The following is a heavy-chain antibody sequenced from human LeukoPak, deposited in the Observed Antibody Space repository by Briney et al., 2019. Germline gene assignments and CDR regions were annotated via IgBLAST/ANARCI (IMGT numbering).Heavy chain of an antibody. Sequence: SDTLSLTCAVYGGSFSGYYWSWLRQPPGKGLEWIGEINHSGSTNYNPSLKSRVTISVDTSKNQFSLRLSSVTAADTAVYYCARGLYCSSTSCYVSWFDPWGEGTLVTVSS. D-gene: IGHD2-2*01. V-gene: IGHV4-34*01. J-gene: IGHJ5*02. CDR2: INHSGST. CDR3: ARGLYCSSTSCYVSWFDP. CDR1: GGSFSGYY.